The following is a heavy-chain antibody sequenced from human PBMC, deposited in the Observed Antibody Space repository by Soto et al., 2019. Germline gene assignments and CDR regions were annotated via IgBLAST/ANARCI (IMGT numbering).Heavy chain of an antibody. D-gene: IGHD2-8*01. CDR1: GFTFSDYS. CDR2: INTASTYS. CDR3: ARGRGYCTNGVCSYFDS. Sequence: GGSLRLSCAASGFTFSDYSLNWVRQAPGKGLQWVSSINTASTYSYYADSVKGRFTISRDNAKNSLSLQMNSLRAEDTAVYYCARGRGYCTNGVCSYFDSWGQGPWSPSTQ. V-gene: IGHV3-21*06. J-gene: IGHJ4*02.